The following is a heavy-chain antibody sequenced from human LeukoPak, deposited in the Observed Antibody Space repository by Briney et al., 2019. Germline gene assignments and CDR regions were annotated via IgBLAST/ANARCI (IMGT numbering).Heavy chain of an antibody. D-gene: IGHD6-19*01. J-gene: IGHJ4*02. CDR2: VNVGNGKT. CDR1: GYTFTSFA. CDR3: ARGAYRSGGNCYSGRIGF. V-gene: IGHV1-3*01. Sequence: ASVKVSCKASGYTFTSFAIHWVRQAPGQGLEWMGWVNVGNGKTEYSKNFPDRFTISTDTSATSSYLDVRSLRSEDTAVYYCARGAYRSGGNCYSGRIGFWGQGTLVTVSS.